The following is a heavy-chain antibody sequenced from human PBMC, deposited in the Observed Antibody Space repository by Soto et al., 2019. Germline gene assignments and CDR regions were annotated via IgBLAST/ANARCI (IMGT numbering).Heavy chain of an antibody. Sequence: GGSLRLSCAASGFTFSSYGMHWVRQAPVNGLEWVAFIWCDGSNKYYADSVKGRFTISRDNSKNTLYLQMNSLRAEGTAVYYCARERITMVRGATHFDYWGQATLVTVSS. CDR3: ARERITMVRGATHFDY. D-gene: IGHD3-10*01. CDR1: GFTFSSYG. V-gene: IGHV3-33*01. CDR2: IWCDGSNK. J-gene: IGHJ4*02.